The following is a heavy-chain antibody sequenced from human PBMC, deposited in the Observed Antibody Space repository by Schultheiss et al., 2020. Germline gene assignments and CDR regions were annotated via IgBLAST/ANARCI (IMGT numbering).Heavy chain of an antibody. Sequence: SETLSLTCVVSGGSISSTSYYWGWIRQPPGKGLEWIGEINHSGSTNYNPSLKSRVTISVDTSKNQFSLKLSSVTAADTAVYYCARGFGRSSCSGWFDPWGQGTLVTVSS. D-gene: IGHD6-13*01. V-gene: IGHV4-39*07. CDR3: ARGFGRSSCSGWFDP. CDR2: INHSGST. CDR1: GGSISSTSYY. J-gene: IGHJ5*02.